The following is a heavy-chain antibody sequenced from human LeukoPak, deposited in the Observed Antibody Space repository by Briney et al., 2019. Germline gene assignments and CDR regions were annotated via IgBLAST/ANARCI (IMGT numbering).Heavy chain of an antibody. Sequence: VASVKVSCKASGYTFTGYYMHWVRQAPGQGLEWMGWINPNSGGTNYAQRFQGRVTITADKSTSTAYMELSSLRSEDTAVYYCARPAVVVPAAIQRGYYYGMDVWGQGTTVTVSS. CDR2: INPNSGGT. J-gene: IGHJ6*02. CDR3: ARPAVVVPAAIQRGYYYGMDV. V-gene: IGHV1-2*02. D-gene: IGHD2-2*02. CDR1: GYTFTGYY.